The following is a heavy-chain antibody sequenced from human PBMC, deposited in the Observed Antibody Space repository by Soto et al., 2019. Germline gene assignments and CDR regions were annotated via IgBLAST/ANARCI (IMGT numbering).Heavy chain of an antibody. D-gene: IGHD2-8*01. V-gene: IGHV1-18*01. CDR3: AGGEVVCAYGMGV. J-gene: IGHJ6*02. CDR1: GYTFTSYG. CDR2: ISAYNGNT. Sequence: ASVKVSCKASGYTFTSYGTNWVRQAPGQGLEWMGWISAYNGNTKYAQRLQGRVTITTDTSTSTAYMELRSLRSDDTAVYYCAGGEVVCAYGMGVWGQGTRVTVSS.